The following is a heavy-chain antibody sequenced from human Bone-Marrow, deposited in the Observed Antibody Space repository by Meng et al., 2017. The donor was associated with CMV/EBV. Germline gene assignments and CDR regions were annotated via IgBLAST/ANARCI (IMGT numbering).Heavy chain of an antibody. Sequence: GGSLRLSCAASGFTFSSYWMHWVRQAPGKGLVWVSRINSDGSSTIYADSVKGRFTISRDNAKKTLYLQMDSLRAGDTAVYYCARDFLRAPGIFDYWGQGTLVTVSS. CDR1: GFTFSSYW. D-gene: IGHD1-1*01. V-gene: IGHV3-74*01. CDR3: ARDFLRAPGIFDY. J-gene: IGHJ4*02. CDR2: INSDGSST.